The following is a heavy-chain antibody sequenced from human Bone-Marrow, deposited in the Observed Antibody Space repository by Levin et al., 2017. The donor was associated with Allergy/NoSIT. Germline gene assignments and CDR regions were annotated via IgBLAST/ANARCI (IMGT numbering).Heavy chain of an antibody. CDR3: VKDGENYFGINSFDY. CDR1: GFSFSSYA. D-gene: IGHD4/OR15-4a*01. CDR2: LSGDGSSK. Sequence: PMASVKVSCAASGFSFSSYAMSWVRQAPGKGLEWVSGLSGDGSSKYYADSAKGRFTISRDNSKDTLYLQMNSLRVEDTAIYYCVKDGENYFGINSFDYWGQGALVTVSA. J-gene: IGHJ4*02. V-gene: IGHV3-23*01.